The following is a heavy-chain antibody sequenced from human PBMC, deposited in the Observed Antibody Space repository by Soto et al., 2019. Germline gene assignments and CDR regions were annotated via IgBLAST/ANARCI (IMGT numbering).Heavy chain of an antibody. CDR1: GFTFSSYS. V-gene: IGHV3-48*01. J-gene: IGHJ4*02. CDR2: ISSSSSTI. Sequence: EVQLVESGGGLVQPGGSLRLSCAASGFTFSSYSMNWVRQAPGKGLEWVSYISSSSSTIYYADSVKGRFTISRDNAKNSLYLQRTSLRAEDTAVYYCARGAYYYDSSGLSYWGQGTLVTVSS. CDR3: ARGAYYYDSSGLSY. D-gene: IGHD3-22*01.